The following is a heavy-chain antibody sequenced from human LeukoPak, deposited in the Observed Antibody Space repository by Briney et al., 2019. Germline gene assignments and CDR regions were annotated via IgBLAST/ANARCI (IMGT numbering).Heavy chain of an antibody. D-gene: IGHD2-21*02. V-gene: IGHV3-7*01. CDR1: GFTVSSNY. CDR2: IKQDGSEK. J-gene: IGHJ3*02. Sequence: GGSLRLSCAASGFTVSSNYMSWVRQAPGKGLEWVANIKQDGSEKYYVDSVKGRFTISRDNAKNSLYLQMNSLRAEDTAVYYCARVPVVTVFDIWGQGTMVTVSS. CDR3: ARVPVVTVFDI.